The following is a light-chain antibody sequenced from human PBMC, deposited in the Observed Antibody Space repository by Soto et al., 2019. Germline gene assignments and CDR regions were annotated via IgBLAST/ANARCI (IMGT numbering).Light chain of an antibody. Sequence: EIGLTQSAGTLSVSPGEGVNLXWRASQSVSIRDVALDQQKPGQAPRLLNDGSYSTAGGSPDRFSSRGSGTDFTRTISRLEPEDFAVYYCQQYDSSPKTFGQGTKVDIK. CDR2: GSY. J-gene: IGKJ1*01. CDR3: QQYDSSPKT. CDR1: QSVSIRD. V-gene: IGKV3-20*01.